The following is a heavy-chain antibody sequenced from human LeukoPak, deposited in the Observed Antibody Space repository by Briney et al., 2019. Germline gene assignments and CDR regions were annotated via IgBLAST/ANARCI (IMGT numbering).Heavy chain of an antibody. D-gene: IGHD4-17*01. CDR2: IIPIFGTA. CDR1: GYTFTSYG. Sequence: ASVKVSCKASGYTFTSYGISWVRQAPGQGLEWMGGIIPIFGTANYAQKFQGRVTITADESTSTAYMELSSLRSEDTAVYYCARAQPYDYGDYHFDYWGQGTLVTVSS. V-gene: IGHV1-69*13. CDR3: ARAQPYDYGDYHFDY. J-gene: IGHJ4*02.